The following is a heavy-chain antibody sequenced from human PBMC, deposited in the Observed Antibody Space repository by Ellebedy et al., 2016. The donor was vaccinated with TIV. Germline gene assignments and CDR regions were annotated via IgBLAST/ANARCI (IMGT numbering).Heavy chain of an antibody. CDR3: ARHGPQWFDAFDL. CDR2: LHPSGTP. J-gene: IGHJ3*01. CDR1: GVSITSHF. Sequence: SETLSLTCAVSGVSITSHFWTWIRQPAGGGLEWIGRLHPSGTPNYNPSLKRRVIMSRDTSKDQFSLKLSSVTAADTAVYYCARHGPQWFDAFDLWGQGILVTVSS. D-gene: IGHD3-22*01. V-gene: IGHV4-4*07.